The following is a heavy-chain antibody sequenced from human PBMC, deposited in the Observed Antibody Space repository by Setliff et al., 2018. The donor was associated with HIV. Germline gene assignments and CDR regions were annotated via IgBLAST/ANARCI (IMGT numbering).Heavy chain of an antibody. J-gene: IGHJ4*02. Sequence: ASVKVSCKASGYTLRRHGISWVRQAPGQGLEWMGWISAYNDNTNYAQKFQGRVTLTTDTSTSTAYMELRSLRSDDTAVYYCARVNDILLGYWVGYFDYWGQGTLVTVSS. D-gene: IGHD2-8*01. CDR1: GYTLRRHG. CDR3: ARVNDILLGYWVGYFDY. V-gene: IGHV1-18*01. CDR2: ISAYNDNT.